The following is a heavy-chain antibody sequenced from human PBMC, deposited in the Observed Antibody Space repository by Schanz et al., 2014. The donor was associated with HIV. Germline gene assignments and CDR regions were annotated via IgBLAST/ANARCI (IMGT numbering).Heavy chain of an antibody. Sequence: QVQMVESGGGVVQPGRSLRLSCAASGFTFSTYGMHWVRQTPGKGLEWVALISYVGSNKYYADSVKGRFTISRDNSKNTLYLQMNSLRAEDTAVYYCARGSGPYYYYYGMDVWGQGTTVTVSS. J-gene: IGHJ6*02. CDR1: GFTFSTYG. CDR3: ARGSGPYYYYYGMDV. D-gene: IGHD2-15*01. V-gene: IGHV3-30*03. CDR2: ISYVGSNK.